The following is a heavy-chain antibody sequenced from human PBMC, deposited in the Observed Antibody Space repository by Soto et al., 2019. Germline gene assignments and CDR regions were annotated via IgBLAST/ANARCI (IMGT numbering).Heavy chain of an antibody. CDR1: GFIFSTYS. Sequence: EVQLVESGGGLVKPGGSLRLSCAASGFIFSTYSMNWVRQAPGKGLEWVSSISSSGTYIYYADSVKGRFTISRDNAKNSLYLQMNSLRAEDMAVYYCARASYYYDGSGYHGYWGQGTLVTVSS. CDR3: ARASYYYDGSGYHGY. D-gene: IGHD3-22*01. V-gene: IGHV3-21*01. CDR2: ISSSGTYI. J-gene: IGHJ4*02.